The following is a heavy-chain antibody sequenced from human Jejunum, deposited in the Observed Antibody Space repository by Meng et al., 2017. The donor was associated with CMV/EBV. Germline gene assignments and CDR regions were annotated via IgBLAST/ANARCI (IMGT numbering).Heavy chain of an antibody. CDR1: GFSFNRYW. J-gene: IGHJ4*02. Sequence: VSGFSFNRYWMSWVRQVPGKGLVWVPRISLDGSSTSYADAVKGRFTISRDNAKNTLDLQMNSLRAEDTAVYYCVRETYYSRTYYFDYWGQGTLVTVSS. CDR2: ISLDGSST. CDR3: VRETYYSRTYYFDY. V-gene: IGHV3-74*01. D-gene: IGHD2/OR15-2a*01.